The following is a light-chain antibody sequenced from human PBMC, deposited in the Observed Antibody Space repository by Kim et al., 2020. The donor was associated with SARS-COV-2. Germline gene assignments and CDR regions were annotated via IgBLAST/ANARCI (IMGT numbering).Light chain of an antibody. Sequence: VSPGQTASITCSGEKVGDKYACWYQQKPGQSPVLVIYQDSKRPSGIPERFAGSNSGNTATLTISGTQAMDEADYYCQAWDSSTVVFGGGTQLTVL. J-gene: IGLJ2*01. V-gene: IGLV3-1*01. CDR3: QAWDSSTVV. CDR2: QDS. CDR1: KVGDKY.